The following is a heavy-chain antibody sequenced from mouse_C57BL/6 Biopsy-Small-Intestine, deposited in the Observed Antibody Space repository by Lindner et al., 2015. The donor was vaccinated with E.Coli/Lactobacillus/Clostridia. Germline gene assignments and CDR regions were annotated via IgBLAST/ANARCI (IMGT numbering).Heavy chain of an antibody. J-gene: IGHJ4*01. CDR3: ARAVTTFGVVTSLDY. V-gene: IGHV1-81*01. CDR1: GYTFSSYG. D-gene: IGHD2-12*01. CDR2: ISAYTGNT. Sequence: SVKVSCKASGYTFSSYGISWVRQAPGEGLEWMGWISAYTGNTKYAQKFQGRVTMTTDTSTSTAYMELRSLKSDDTAVFYCARAVTTFGVVTSLDYWGQGTVVTVSS.